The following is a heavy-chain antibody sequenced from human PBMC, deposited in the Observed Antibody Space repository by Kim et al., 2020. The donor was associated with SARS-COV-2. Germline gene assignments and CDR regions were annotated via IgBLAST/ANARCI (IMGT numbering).Heavy chain of an antibody. Sequence: SVKGRFTISRDKSENTLYLQMNSLRAEDTAVYYCAKEAMIVVVIGDAFDIWGQGTMVTVSS. J-gene: IGHJ3*02. V-gene: IGHV3-23*01. D-gene: IGHD3-22*01. CDR3: AKEAMIVVVIGDAFDI.